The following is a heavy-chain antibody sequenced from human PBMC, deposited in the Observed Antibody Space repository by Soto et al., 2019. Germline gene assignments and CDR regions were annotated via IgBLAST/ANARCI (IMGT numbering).Heavy chain of an antibody. CDR3: ARDQPYIVVVPAADAFDI. CDR1: GFTFSSYW. CDR2: IKQDGSEK. D-gene: IGHD2-2*01. Sequence: GGSLRLSCAASGFTFSSYWMSWVRQAPGKGLEWVANIKQDGSEKYYVDSAKGRFTISRDNAKNSLYLQMNSLRAEDTAVYYCARDQPYIVVVPAADAFDIWGQGTMGTVSS. V-gene: IGHV3-7*01. J-gene: IGHJ3*02.